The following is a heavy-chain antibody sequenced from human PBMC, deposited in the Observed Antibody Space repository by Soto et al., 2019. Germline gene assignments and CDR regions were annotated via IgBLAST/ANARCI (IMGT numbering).Heavy chain of an antibody. D-gene: IGHD2-2*02. Sequence: LRLSCAASGYAFSNYAMTWVRQAPGKGPEWVSVLSGTGDTTYYAASVKGRFTISRDNSKSTLYLQMNSLRAEGTALYYCAKSSSANSYSALDSWGQGTLVTVSS. CDR1: GYAFSNYA. V-gene: IGHV3-23*01. CDR2: LSGTGDTT. J-gene: IGHJ4*02. CDR3: AKSSSANSYSALDS.